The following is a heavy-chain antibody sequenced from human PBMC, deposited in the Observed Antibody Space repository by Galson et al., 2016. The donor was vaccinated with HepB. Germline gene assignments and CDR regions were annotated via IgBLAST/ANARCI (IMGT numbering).Heavy chain of an antibody. J-gene: IGHJ4*02. CDR2: ITQDGSEK. Sequence: CAASGFTFSNYWMSWVRQAPGKGLEWVANITQDGSEKYYVDSVKGRFTISRDNAKNSLYLQMNSLRVEDTAVYYCARARSWGGYYFDNWGQGTLVTVSS. CDR3: ARARSWGGYYFDN. CDR1: GFTFSNYW. D-gene: IGHD3-16*01. V-gene: IGHV3-7*05.